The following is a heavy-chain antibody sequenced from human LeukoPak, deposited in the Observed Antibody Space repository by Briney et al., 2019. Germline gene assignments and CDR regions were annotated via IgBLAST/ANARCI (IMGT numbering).Heavy chain of an antibody. V-gene: IGHV3-23*01. Sequence: GGSLRLSCAASGFTFDRYSMNWVRQAPGRGLEWVSTISGNGYSTFYADSVKGRFTISRDNSNNTLYLQMNALRADDAALYYCARDLLWFGESSVGGGQGSLVTVSS. D-gene: IGHD3-10*01. CDR2: ISGNGYST. CDR3: ARDLLWFGESSVG. J-gene: IGHJ4*02. CDR1: GFTFDRYS.